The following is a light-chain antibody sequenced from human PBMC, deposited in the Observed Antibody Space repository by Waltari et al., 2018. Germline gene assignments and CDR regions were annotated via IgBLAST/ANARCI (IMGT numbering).Light chain of an antibody. Sequence: DIVMTQSPLSLPVTPGEPASISCRSSQSLLHSNGYNYLDWYLQKPGQSPQLLIYLGANRASGVPDRFSGSGSGTEFTLKINTVEAEDVGVYYCMQTLQTPWTFGQGTKVEIK. CDR1: QSLLHSNGYNY. CDR2: LGA. CDR3: MQTLQTPWT. V-gene: IGKV2-28*01. J-gene: IGKJ1*01.